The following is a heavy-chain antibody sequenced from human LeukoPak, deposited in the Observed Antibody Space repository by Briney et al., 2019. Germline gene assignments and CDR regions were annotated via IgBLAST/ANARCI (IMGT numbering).Heavy chain of an antibody. CDR2: FNPNSGGT. V-gene: IGHV1-2*02. Sequence: GASVKVSCKSSGYTFTGYYIHWVRQAPGQGLEWMGWFNPNSGGTSSAQKFQGRVTMTRDTSISTAYMELSSLRSDDTAVYYCARSVDTATFDCWGQGTLVTVSS. CDR1: GYTFTGYY. D-gene: IGHD5-18*01. CDR3: ARSVDTATFDC. J-gene: IGHJ4*02.